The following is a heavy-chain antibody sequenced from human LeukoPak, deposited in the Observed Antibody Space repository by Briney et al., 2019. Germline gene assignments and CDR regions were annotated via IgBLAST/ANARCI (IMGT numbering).Heavy chain of an antibody. CDR3: ARSGSSSRYYFDY. CDR2: IKQDGSEK. J-gene: IGHJ4*02. Sequence: PGGSLRLSCAASGFTFSSYWMSWVRQAPGKGLEWVANIKQDGSEKYYVDSVKGRFTISRDNAKNSLYLQMNSLRAEDTAVYYCARSGSSSRYYFDYWGQGTLVTVSS. V-gene: IGHV3-7*01. D-gene: IGHD6-6*01. CDR1: GFTFSSYW.